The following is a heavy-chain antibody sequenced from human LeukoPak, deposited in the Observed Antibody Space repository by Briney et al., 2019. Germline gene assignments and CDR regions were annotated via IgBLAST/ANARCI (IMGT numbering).Heavy chain of an antibody. CDR3: ARDLRDGSGSYYKPDY. Sequence: GASVKVSCKASGYTFTSYYMHWVRLAPGQGLEWMGIINPSGGSTSYAQKFQGRVTMTRDTSTSTVYMELSSLRSEDTAVYYCARDLRDGSGSYYKPDYWGQGTLVTVSS. D-gene: IGHD3-10*01. V-gene: IGHV1-46*01. CDR1: GYTFTSYY. CDR2: INPSGGST. J-gene: IGHJ4*02.